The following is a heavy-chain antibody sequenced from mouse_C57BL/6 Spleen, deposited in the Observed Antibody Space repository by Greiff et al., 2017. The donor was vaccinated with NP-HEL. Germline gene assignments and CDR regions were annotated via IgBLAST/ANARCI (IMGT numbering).Heavy chain of an antibody. CDR2: ISYDGSN. J-gene: IGHJ4*01. CDR3: ARDRVRAMDY. V-gene: IGHV3-6*01. CDR1: GYSITSGYY. Sequence: ESGPGLVKPSQSLSLTCSVTGYSITSGYYWNWIRQFPGNKLEWMGYISYDGSNNYNPSLKNRISITRDTSKNQFFLKLNSVTTEDTATYYCARDRVRAMDYWGQGTSVTVSS. D-gene: IGHD2-13*01.